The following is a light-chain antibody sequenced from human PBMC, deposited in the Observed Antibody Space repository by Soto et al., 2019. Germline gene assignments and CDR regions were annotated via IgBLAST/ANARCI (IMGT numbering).Light chain of an antibody. Sequence: DIQLTQSPSSLSASVGDRVIITCRASQDIRDDLGWFQHKPGKAPKRLIYAASSLQSGVPSRFSGSGSGTEFTLTISSLQPEDFATYYCQQYNSYRTFGQGTKVDIK. CDR1: QDIRDD. CDR2: AAS. V-gene: IGKV1-17*01. CDR3: QQYNSYRT. J-gene: IGKJ1*01.